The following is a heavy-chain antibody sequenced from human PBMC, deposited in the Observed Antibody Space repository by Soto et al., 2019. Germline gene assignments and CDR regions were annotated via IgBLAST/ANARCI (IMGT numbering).Heavy chain of an antibody. CDR2: IYYSGST. V-gene: IGHV4-59*01. Sequence: TSETLSLTCTVSGGSISSNYWNWIRQPPGKGLEWIGYIYYSGSTNYNPSLKSRVTISVDTSKNQFSLKLRSVTAADTAVYYCASGAVRGYNWFDPWGQGTLVTVSS. D-gene: IGHD3-22*01. CDR3: ASGAVRGYNWFDP. CDR1: GGSISSNY. J-gene: IGHJ5*02.